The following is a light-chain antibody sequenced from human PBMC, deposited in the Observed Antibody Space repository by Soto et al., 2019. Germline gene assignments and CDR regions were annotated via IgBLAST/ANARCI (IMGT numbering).Light chain of an antibody. CDR2: KAS. Sequence: DIQMTQSPSTLSASVGDRVIITCRASQSISSWLAWYQQKPGKAPNLLIYKASALKSGVPARFSGSGSGTEFTLTISDLQPDDFENYHRQQYDNDSWTFGQGTKVQIK. CDR3: QQYDNDSWT. V-gene: IGKV1-5*03. CDR1: QSISSW. J-gene: IGKJ1*01.